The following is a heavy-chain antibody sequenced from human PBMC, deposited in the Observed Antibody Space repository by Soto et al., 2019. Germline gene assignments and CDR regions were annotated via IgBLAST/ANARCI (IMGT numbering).Heavy chain of an antibody. CDR1: GVTIGNYA. J-gene: IGHJ4*02. D-gene: IGHD5-18*01. CDR2: ISGSGGST. V-gene: IGHV3-23*01. Sequence: GVSLRLPCAASGVTIGNYAVNWVLQTKGKGLEWVSAISGSGGSTHYADSVKGRFTISRDNSKNKLYLQMNSLRAEDTAIYYCAKGDSGYRYSDTYYFDYWGQGALVTVSS. CDR3: AKGDSGYRYSDTYYFDY.